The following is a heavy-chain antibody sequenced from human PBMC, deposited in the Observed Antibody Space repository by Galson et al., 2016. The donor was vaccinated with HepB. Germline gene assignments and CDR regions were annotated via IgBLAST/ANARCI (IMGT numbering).Heavy chain of an antibody. J-gene: IGHJ6*01. Sequence: SLRLSCAASGSSFSDYYMNCVRQAPGKGLEWVSYISDNNTYANYADSVKGRFTNSRDNAKNSLYLQMNSLRAEDRAVYYCARDLGLHQGPIGLPPGTLLQEHLWG. CDR3: ARDLGLHQGPIGLPPGTLLQEHL. D-gene: IGHD3-16*01. V-gene: IGHV3-11*06. CDR1: GSSFSDYY. CDR2: ISDNNTYA.